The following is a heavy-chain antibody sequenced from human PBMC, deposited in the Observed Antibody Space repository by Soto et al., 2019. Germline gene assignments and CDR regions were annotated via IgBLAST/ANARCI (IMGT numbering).Heavy chain of an antibody. V-gene: IGHV4-59*01. Sequence: QVQLQESGPGLVKPSETLSLTCTVSGGSISSYYWSWIRQPPGKGLEWIGYIYYSGSTNYNPSLKSRVTISVDTSKNQFSLKLSSVTAADTAVYYCASLSTGYCISTSCPDIWGQGTMVTVSS. CDR3: ASLSTGYCISTSCPDI. CDR2: IYYSGST. J-gene: IGHJ3*02. CDR1: GGSISSYY. D-gene: IGHD2-2*01.